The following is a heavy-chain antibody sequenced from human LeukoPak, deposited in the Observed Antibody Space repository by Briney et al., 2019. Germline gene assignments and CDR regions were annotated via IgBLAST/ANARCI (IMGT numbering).Heavy chain of an antibody. D-gene: IGHD6-19*01. CDR2: TYSGGST. V-gene: IGHV3-66*01. CDR3: AREEVPVGGAYYGMDV. CDR1: GFSVSSNY. Sequence: GGSLRLSCAASGFSVSSNYMNSVRHAPGKGLEWVSVTYSGGSTYYADSVKGRFTISRDNSKNTLFLQMNSLRAEDTAVYYCAREEVPVGGAYYGMDVWGQGTTVTVSS. J-gene: IGHJ6*02.